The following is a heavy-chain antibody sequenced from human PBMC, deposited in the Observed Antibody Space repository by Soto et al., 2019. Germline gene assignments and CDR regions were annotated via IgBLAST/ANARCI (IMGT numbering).Heavy chain of an antibody. J-gene: IGHJ5*02. CDR3: APDGVGFHLGELSLEA. Sequence: QVQLVQSGAEVKKPGSSVKVSCKASGGTFSSYTISWVRQAPGQGLEWMGRIIPILGIANYAQKFQGRVTITADNSTSTAYMELSSLRSDDTAVHYCAPDGVGFHLGELSLEAWGQGTLVTVSS. CDR2: IIPILGIA. CDR1: GGTFSSYT. V-gene: IGHV1-69*02. D-gene: IGHD3-16*02.